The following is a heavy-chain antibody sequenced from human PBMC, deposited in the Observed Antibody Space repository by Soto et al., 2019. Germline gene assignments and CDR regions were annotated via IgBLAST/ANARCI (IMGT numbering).Heavy chain of an antibody. V-gene: IGHV4-59*08. J-gene: IGHJ6*03. D-gene: IGHD2-2*01. CDR1: GGSISSYY. CDR3: ARISSTSFPGRYYYMDV. CDR2: IYYSGST. Sequence: SETLSLTCTVSGGSISSYYWSWIRQPPGKGLEWIGYIYYSGSTNYNPSLKSRVTISVDTSKNQFSLKLSSVTAADTAVYYCARISSTSFPGRYYYMDVWGKGTTVTVSS.